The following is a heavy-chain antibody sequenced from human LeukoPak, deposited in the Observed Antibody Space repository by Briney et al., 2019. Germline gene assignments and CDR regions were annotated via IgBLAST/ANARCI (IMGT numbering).Heavy chain of an antibody. CDR3: AKEGTSSGWYLFADY. CDR2: ISYDGSNK. Sequence: GGSLRLSCAASGFTFSSYAMHWVRQAPGKVLEWVAVISYDGSNKYYADSVKGRFTISRDNSKNTLYLQMNSLRAEDTAVYYCAKEGTSSGWYLFADYWGQGTLVTVSS. CDR1: GFTFSSYA. J-gene: IGHJ4*02. D-gene: IGHD6-19*01. V-gene: IGHV3-30*04.